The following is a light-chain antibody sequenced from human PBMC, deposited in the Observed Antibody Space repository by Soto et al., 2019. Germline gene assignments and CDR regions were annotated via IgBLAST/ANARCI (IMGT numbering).Light chain of an antibody. CDR3: QQYLA. Sequence: DIQMTQSPSTLSASVGDRVTITCRASQSFITWLAWYQQKPGKAPQVLISMASTLESGVPSRFSGSGSGTDFTLTISSLQPEDFAVYYCQQYLAFGQGTKVDI. CDR1: QSFITW. CDR2: MAS. V-gene: IGKV1-5*03. J-gene: IGKJ1*01.